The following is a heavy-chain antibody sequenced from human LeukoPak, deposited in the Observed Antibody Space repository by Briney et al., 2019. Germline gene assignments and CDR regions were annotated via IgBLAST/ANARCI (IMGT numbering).Heavy chain of an antibody. J-gene: IGHJ4*02. Sequence: SVKVSCKASGGTFSSYAISWVRQAPGQGLEWMGGIIPIFGTANYAQKFQGRVTITTDESTSTAYMELSSLRSEDTAVYYCARGDLGDYVWGSYHIPVDYWGQGTLVTVSS. D-gene: IGHD3-16*02. CDR3: ARGDLGDYVWGSYHIPVDY. CDR2: IIPIFGTA. V-gene: IGHV1-69*05. CDR1: GGTFSSYA.